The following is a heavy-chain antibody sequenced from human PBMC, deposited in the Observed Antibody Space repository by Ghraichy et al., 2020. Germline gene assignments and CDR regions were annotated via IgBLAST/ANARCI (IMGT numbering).Heavy chain of an antibody. CDR3: ARGSRVVRFYYYDGMDV. CDR2: ITSSGRTI. CDR1: GFTLSSYS. Sequence: GGSLRLSCVGSGFTLSSYSMNWVRQSPGKGLEWLSYITSSGRTIFYADSVKGRFTISRDNAQNSLYLQMNSLRDEDTAVYYCARGSRVVRFYYYDGMDVWGQGTTVTVS. V-gene: IGHV3-48*02. J-gene: IGHJ6*02. D-gene: IGHD4-23*01.